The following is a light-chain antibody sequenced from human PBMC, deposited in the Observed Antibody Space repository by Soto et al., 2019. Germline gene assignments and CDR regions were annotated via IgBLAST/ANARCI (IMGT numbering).Light chain of an antibody. CDR1: QGIGDT. J-gene: IGKJ5*01. CDR2: GAS. V-gene: IGKV3-11*01. Sequence: EVLMTQSPSTLAVSPGEGVTLSCRASQGIGDTLAWYQHKPGQATRLLIYGASNRATGIPDRLSGSGSGTDFTLTITTLEPEDFAVYYCQQRSNWPPAITFGQGTRLEIK. CDR3: QQRSNWPPAIT.